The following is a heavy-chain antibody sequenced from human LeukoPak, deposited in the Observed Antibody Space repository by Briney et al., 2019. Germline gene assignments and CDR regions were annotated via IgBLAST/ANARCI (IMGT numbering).Heavy chain of an antibody. J-gene: IGHJ4*02. CDR1: GFTFSSYA. V-gene: IGHV3-30-3*01. D-gene: IGHD3-22*01. CDR2: ISYDGSNK. Sequence: GGSLRLSCAASGFTFSSYAMHWVRQAPGKGLEWVAVISYDGSNKYYADSVKGRFTISRDNSKNTLYLQMNSLRAEDTAVYYCARDAKYYYDSSGYSFWGQGTLVTVSS. CDR3: ARDAKYYYDSSGYSF.